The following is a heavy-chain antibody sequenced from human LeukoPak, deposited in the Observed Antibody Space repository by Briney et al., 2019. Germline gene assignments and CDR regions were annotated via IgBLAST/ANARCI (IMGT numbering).Heavy chain of an antibody. J-gene: IGHJ4*02. Sequence: PSETLSLTCTVSGGSINTPNYYWGWIRQTPGKGLEWIGNIFYSGGTYYSPSLTSRVTISVDTSKSQFSLKLSSVTAADTAVYYCARWGDAVADYWGQGTLVTVSS. CDR3: ARWGDAVADY. CDR1: GGSINTPNYY. D-gene: IGHD3-16*01. V-gene: IGHV4-39*07. CDR2: IFYSGGT.